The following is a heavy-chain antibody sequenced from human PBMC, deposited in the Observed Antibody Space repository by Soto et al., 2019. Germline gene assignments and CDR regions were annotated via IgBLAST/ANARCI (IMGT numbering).Heavy chain of an antibody. J-gene: IGHJ4*02. CDR1: EYTFTSYY. D-gene: IGHD2-8*01. Sequence: QVHLVQSGAEVKKPGVSVKVCCEASEYTFTSYYIHWVRQAPGQGFEWVGIVTPSDGSPTYAPKFQGRVTMTRDTSTSTVYMELSSLRSEDTAVYYCARARMHQAPYFFDYWGQGTLVTVSS. V-gene: IGHV1-46*01. CDR2: VTPSDGSP. CDR3: ARARMHQAPYFFDY.